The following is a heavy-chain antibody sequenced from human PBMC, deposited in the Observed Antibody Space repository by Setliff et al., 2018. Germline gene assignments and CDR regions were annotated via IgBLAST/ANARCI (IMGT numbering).Heavy chain of an antibody. Sequence: GGSLRLSCAASGFSFSGSAVYWVRQASVKGLEWIGRIRGRTDNYATAYAASVRGRFTISRDDSKNTAYLQMNSLKTEDTAVYYCTFARDGYDVFDIWGQGTMVTVSS. J-gene: IGHJ3*02. CDR2: IRGRTDNYAT. D-gene: IGHD5-18*01. CDR1: GFSFSGSA. CDR3: TFARDGYDVFDI. V-gene: IGHV3-73*01.